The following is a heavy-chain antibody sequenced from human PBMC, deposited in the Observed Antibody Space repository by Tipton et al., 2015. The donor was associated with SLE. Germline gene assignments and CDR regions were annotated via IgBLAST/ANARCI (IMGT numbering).Heavy chain of an antibody. CDR2: IYHSGST. J-gene: IGHJ4*02. Sequence: TLSLTCAVSGGSISSGGYSWSWIRQPPGKGLGWIGYIYHSGSTYYNPSLKSRVTISVDTSKNQFSLKLSSVTAADTAVYYCARQPIAAAGTSNYFDYWGQGTLVTVSS. CDR3: ARQPIAAAGTSNYFDY. CDR1: GGSISSGGYS. V-gene: IGHV4-30-2*01. D-gene: IGHD6-13*01.